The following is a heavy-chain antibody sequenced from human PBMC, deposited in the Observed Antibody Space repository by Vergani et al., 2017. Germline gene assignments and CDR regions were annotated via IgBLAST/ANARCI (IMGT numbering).Heavy chain of an antibody. Sequence: QVQLVQSGAEVKKPGSSVKVSCKASGGTFSSYTISWVRQAPGQGLEWMGRIIPILGIANYAQKFQGRVTITADKSTSTAYMELSSLRSEDTAVYYCARGGVGSYYYGAFDIWGQGKMVTVSS. CDR3: ARGGVGSYYYGAFDI. D-gene: IGHD1-26*01. CDR2: IIPILGIA. J-gene: IGHJ3*02. CDR1: GGTFSSYT. V-gene: IGHV1-69*02.